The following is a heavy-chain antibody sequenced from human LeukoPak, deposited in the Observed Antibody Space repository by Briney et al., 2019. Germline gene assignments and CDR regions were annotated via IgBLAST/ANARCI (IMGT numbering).Heavy chain of an antibody. Sequence: ASVKVSCKASGYTLTGYYMHWVRQAPGQGLEWMGWINPNSGGTNYAQKFQGRVTMTRDTSISTAYMELSRLRSDDTAVYYCARDDLVRGVIIGAFDYWGQGTLVTVSS. D-gene: IGHD3-10*01. J-gene: IGHJ4*02. V-gene: IGHV1-2*02. CDR2: INPNSGGT. CDR1: GYTLTGYY. CDR3: ARDDLVRGVIIGAFDY.